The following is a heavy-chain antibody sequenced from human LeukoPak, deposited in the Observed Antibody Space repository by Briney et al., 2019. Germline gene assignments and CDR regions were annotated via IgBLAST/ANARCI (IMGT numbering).Heavy chain of an antibody. CDR2: IRSKANSYAT. D-gene: IGHD5/OR15-5a*01. V-gene: IGHV3-73*01. CDR3: TRIYEGL. CDR1: GFTFSDYY. Sequence: GGSLRLSCAASGFTFSDYYMSWIRQAPGKGLEWVGRIRSKANSYATAYAASVKGRFTISRDDSKNTAYLQMNSLKTEDTAVYYCTRIYEGLWGQGTLVTVSS. J-gene: IGHJ4*02.